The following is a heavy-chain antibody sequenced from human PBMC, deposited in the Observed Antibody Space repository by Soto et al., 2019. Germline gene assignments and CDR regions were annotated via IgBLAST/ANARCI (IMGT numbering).Heavy chain of an antibody. Sequence: GGSLRLSCAASGFTFSSYAMSWVRQAPGKGLEWVSAISGSGGSTYYADSVKGRFTISRDNSKNTLYLQMNSLRAEDTAVYYCAKDFPARRITMVRGVIRGAFDIWGQGTMVTVSS. CDR1: GFTFSSYA. D-gene: IGHD3-10*01. V-gene: IGHV3-23*01. CDR3: AKDFPARRITMVRGVIRGAFDI. CDR2: ISGSGGST. J-gene: IGHJ3*02.